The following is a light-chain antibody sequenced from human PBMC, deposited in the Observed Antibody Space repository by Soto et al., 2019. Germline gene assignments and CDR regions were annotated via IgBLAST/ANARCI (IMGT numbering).Light chain of an antibody. CDR2: RNN. CDR1: SSNIGSNY. Sequence: QSVLTHPPSASGSPGQRVTISCSGRSSNIGSNYVYWYQQLPGTAPKLLIYRNNQRPSGVPDRFSGSKSGTSASLAISGLRSEDEADYYCAAWDDSLSGPRYVFGTGTKLTVL. CDR3: AAWDDSLSGPRYV. J-gene: IGLJ1*01. V-gene: IGLV1-47*01.